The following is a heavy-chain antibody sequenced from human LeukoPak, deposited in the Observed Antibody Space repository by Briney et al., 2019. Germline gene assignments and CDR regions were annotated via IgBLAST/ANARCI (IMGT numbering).Heavy chain of an antibody. CDR2: IYDRGST. V-gene: IGHV4-59*11. CDR1: AASISSHY. J-gene: IGHJ5*02. CDR3: AKIEVGRFDP. D-gene: IGHD1-26*01. Sequence: SENLSLTCTVTAASISSHYWGWIRQTPGPGLEWIVDIYDRGSTTYNPSLKHRFYSSVHTSRHQFSLNLRSVTAADTAVCYCAKIEVGRFDPWGQGTLVSVSS.